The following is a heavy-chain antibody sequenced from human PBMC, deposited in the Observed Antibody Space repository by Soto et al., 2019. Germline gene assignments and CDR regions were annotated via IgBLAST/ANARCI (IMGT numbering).Heavy chain of an antibody. CDR1: GFTCSSNW. Sequence: GGSLRLSCVGSGFTCSSNWMTWVRQAPGKGLDRVPNRRQDVIEINYVDSEKGRFTISRDNTKNSLYLQMNSLRAEDTAIYYCARKVVVSRGASYFGYWGPGTLVTVSS. CDR2: RRQDVIEI. J-gene: IGHJ4*02. V-gene: IGHV3-7*04. D-gene: IGHD2-2*01. CDR3: ARKVVVSRGASYFGY.